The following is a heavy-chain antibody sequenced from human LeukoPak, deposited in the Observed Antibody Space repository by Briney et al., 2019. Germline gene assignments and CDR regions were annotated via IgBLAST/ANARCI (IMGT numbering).Heavy chain of an antibody. CDR1: GLTFSRYG. D-gene: IGHD2/OR15-2a*01. Sequence: PGGSLRLSCATSGLTFSRYGMHWVRHSPGKGLVWVSHINHDGTIRNYADSVRGRFTISRDIATLYLQMNSLGAEDTAVYYCARDVFSLGDSWGEGTLVTVSS. V-gene: IGHV3-74*01. CDR2: INHDGTIR. J-gene: IGHJ4*02. CDR3: ARDVFSLGDS.